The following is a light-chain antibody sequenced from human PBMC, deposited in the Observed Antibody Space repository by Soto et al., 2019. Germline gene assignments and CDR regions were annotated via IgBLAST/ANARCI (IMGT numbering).Light chain of an antibody. V-gene: IGLV2-14*01. CDR2: DVS. Sequence: QSVLTQTASVSGAPGQSITISCTGTSSDIGGYNYVSWYQQHPGKAPKLMIYDVSNRPSGVSNRFSGSKSGNTASLTISGLQAEDEADYYCSSYTSNNTVFGTGTKVTVL. CDR1: SSDIGGYNY. CDR3: SSYTSNNTV. J-gene: IGLJ1*01.